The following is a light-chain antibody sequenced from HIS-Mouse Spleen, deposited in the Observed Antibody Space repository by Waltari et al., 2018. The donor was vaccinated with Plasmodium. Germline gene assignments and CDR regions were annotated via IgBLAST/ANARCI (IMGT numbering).Light chain of an antibody. J-gene: IGKJ4*01. CDR3: QQYDNLPLT. Sequence: DIQMTQSPSSLSASAGDRVTITFQASQDISNYLNWYQQKPGKAPKLLIYDASNLETGVPSRFSGSGSGTDFTFTISSLQPEDIATYYCQQYDNLPLTFGGGTKVEIK. CDR1: QDISNY. CDR2: DAS. V-gene: IGKV1-33*01.